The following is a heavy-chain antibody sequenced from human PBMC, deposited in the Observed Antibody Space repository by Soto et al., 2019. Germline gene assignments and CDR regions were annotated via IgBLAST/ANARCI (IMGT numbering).Heavy chain of an antibody. CDR1: GYTFTSHF. Sequence: QVQLVQSGAEVKKPGASVKLSCKASGYTFTSHFIHWVRQAPGQGLEWMGIVNPVDNSRSYAQKCQGRVTMTGDTSTSAVYMELNSLTSEDTAVYYCTRGGTVAPEYDHWGQGTLVTVSS. J-gene: IGHJ5*02. V-gene: IGHV1-46*03. CDR2: VNPVDNSR. D-gene: IGHD3-16*01. CDR3: TRGGTVAPEYDH.